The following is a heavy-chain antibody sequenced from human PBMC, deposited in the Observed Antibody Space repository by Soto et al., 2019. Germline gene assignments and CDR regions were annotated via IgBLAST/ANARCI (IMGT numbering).Heavy chain of an antibody. CDR2: FYYSGST. D-gene: IGHD3-3*01. J-gene: IGHJ3*01. Sequence: QVQLQESGPGLVKPSETLSLTCTVSGGSISSYYWSWVRQPPGKGLEWIGYFYYSGSTNYNHSLKSRVTISVDTSMNPCSLKLSSVTAADTAVYYCAKGGWRIFDLWGQGTMVTVSS. CDR1: GGSISSYY. CDR3: AKGGWRIFDL. V-gene: IGHV4-59*01.